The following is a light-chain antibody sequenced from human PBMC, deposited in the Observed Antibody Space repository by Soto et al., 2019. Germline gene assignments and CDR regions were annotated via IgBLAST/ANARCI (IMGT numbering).Light chain of an antibody. V-gene: IGKV1-27*01. J-gene: IGKJ1*01. Sequence: NQMTQSPSSLSASVGDSVTITCRASLGIGKFLAWYQQRPGKVPKLLIYGASTLQSGVPSRFSGRGSVRDFTLTISSPQPEDVAPYYYQKYNSFPLTFGQGTKVDLK. CDR2: GAS. CDR1: LGIGKF. CDR3: QKYNSFPLT.